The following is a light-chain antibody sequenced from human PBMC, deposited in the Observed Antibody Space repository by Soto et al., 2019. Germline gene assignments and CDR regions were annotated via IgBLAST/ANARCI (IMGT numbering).Light chain of an antibody. CDR1: QSVSSN. V-gene: IGKV3-15*01. CDR2: GAS. Sequence: EVVLTQSPATLSVSPGERATLSCRASQSVSSNLAWYQQKPGQAPRLLIYGASTRATGIPARFSGSGSGTEFTLTISSLQSEDFAVYYCQQYNNWPRTFAQGTKADIK. CDR3: QQYNNWPRT. J-gene: IGKJ1*01.